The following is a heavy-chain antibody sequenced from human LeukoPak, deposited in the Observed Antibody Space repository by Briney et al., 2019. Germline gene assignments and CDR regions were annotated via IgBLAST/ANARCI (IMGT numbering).Heavy chain of an antibody. D-gene: IGHD2-21*01. CDR2: ISSSSSTI. CDR1: GFTFSSYS. Sequence: GGSLRLSCAASGFTFSSYSMNWVRQAPGKGLEWVPYISSSSSTIYYADSVKGRFTISRDNAKNSLYLQMNSLRAEDTAMYYCARAPPMIVVIAISLDYYYMAVAGKATSATASS. V-gene: IGHV3-48*01. CDR3: ARAPPMIVVIAISLDYYYMAV. J-gene: IGHJ6*03.